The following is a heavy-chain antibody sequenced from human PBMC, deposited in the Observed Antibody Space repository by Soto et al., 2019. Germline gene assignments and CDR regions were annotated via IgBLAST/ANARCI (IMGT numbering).Heavy chain of an antibody. Sequence: SVKVSCKASGGTFSSYAISWVRQAPGQGLEWMGGIIPIFGTANYAQKFQGRVTITADKSTSTAYMELSSLRSEDTAVYYCARESYYDFWSGTGGPYYHYCGMDGWGQGTTVTVSS. CDR3: ARESYYDFWSGTGGPYYHYCGMDG. CDR1: GGTFSSYA. J-gene: IGHJ6*02. CDR2: IIPIFGTA. D-gene: IGHD3-3*01. V-gene: IGHV1-69*06.